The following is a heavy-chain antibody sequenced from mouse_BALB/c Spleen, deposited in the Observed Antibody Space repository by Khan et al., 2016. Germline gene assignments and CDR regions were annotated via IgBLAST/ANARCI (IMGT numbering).Heavy chain of an antibody. Sequence: EVQLVESGPDLVKPSQSLSLTCTVTGYSIPSHYSWHWIRHFPGNKLEWMGYIHYSGSTNYNPSLKSRISITRDTSKNQFFLQLNSVTTEDTATXYCATSTSGYWYYMDYWGQGTTLTVSS. J-gene: IGHJ2*01. V-gene: IGHV3-1*02. CDR3: ATSTSGYWYYMDY. D-gene: IGHD3-1*01. CDR1: GYSIPSHYS. CDR2: IHYSGST.